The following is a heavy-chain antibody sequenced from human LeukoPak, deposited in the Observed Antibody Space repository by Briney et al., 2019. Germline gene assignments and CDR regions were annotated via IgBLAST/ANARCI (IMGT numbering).Heavy chain of an antibody. Sequence: GGSLRLSCAASGFTFSSYSMNWVRQAPGKGLEWVSSISSSSSYIYYADSVKGRFTISRDNAKNSLYLQMNSLRAEDTAVYYCARDPGREVPAADDAFDIWGQGTMVTVSS. J-gene: IGHJ3*02. D-gene: IGHD2-2*01. CDR2: ISSSSSYI. CDR3: ARDPGREVPAADDAFDI. V-gene: IGHV3-21*01. CDR1: GFTFSSYS.